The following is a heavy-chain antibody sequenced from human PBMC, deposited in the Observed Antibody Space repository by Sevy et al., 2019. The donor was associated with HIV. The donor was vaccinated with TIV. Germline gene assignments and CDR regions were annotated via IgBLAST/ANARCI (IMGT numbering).Heavy chain of an antibody. CDR3: AKVLLSTEDYYFYSAMDV. V-gene: IGHV3-23*01. D-gene: IGHD2-2*01. CDR1: RFTFSNYA. Sequence: GGSLRLSCAASRFTFSNYAMRWVRQAPGKGPEWVSGISISGVITYYADSVKGRFTISRDNSKNTLYLQMNSLRADDTAVSYCAKVLLSTEDYYFYSAMDVWGQGTTVTVSS. CDR2: ISISGVIT. J-gene: IGHJ6*02.